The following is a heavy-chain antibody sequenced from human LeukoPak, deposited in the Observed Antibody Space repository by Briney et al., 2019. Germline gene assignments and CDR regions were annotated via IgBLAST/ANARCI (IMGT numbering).Heavy chain of an antibody. J-gene: IGHJ2*01. Sequence: ASVKVSCKASGYTFTNYDVNWVRQATGQGLEWMGWMNPNSGNTGYAQKFQGRVTMTRNTSISTAYMELSSLRSEDTAVYYCARAGEITFGGVIVTWYFDLWGRGTLVTVSS. D-gene: IGHD3-16*02. CDR1: GYTFTNYD. V-gene: IGHV1-8*01. CDR2: MNPNSGNT. CDR3: ARAGEITFGGVIVTWYFDL.